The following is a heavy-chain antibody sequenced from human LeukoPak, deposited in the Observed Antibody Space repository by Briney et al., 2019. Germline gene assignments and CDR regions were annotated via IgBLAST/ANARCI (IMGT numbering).Heavy chain of an antibody. Sequence: GSLRLSCAASGFTFSSYAMSWIRQPPGKGLEWIGYIYYSGSTNYNPSLKSRVTISVDTSKNQFSLKLSSVTAADTAVYYCARSKGSSWIDAFDIWGQGTMVTVSS. CDR2: IYYSGST. J-gene: IGHJ3*02. CDR1: GFTFSSYA. D-gene: IGHD6-13*01. V-gene: IGHV4-59*08. CDR3: ARSKGSSWIDAFDI.